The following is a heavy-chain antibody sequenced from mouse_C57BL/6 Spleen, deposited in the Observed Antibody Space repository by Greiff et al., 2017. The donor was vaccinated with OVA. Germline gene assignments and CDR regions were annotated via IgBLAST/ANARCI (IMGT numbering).Heavy chain of an antibody. Sequence: QVQLQQSGAELVRPGTSVKMSCKASGYTFTNYWIGWAKQRPGHGLEWIGDIYPGGGYTNYNEKFKGKATLTADKSSSTAYMQFRSLTSEDSAIYYSARGFTAVQAGDYNAMEYWGQGTSVTVSS. CDR3: ARGFTAVQAGDYNAMEY. CDR2: IYPGGGYT. V-gene: IGHV1-63*01. J-gene: IGHJ4*01. D-gene: IGHD1-1*01. CDR1: GYTFTNYW.